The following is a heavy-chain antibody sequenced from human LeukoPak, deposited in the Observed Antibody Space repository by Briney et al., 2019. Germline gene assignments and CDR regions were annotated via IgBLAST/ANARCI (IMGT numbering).Heavy chain of an antibody. V-gene: IGHV1-8*01. Sequence: ASVKVSRTASGYTFTSYDINWVRQATGQGLEWMGWMNPNSGNTGYAQKFQGRVTMTRNTSISTAYMELSSLRSEDTAVYYCARDQLLQDFDYWGQGTLVTVSS. D-gene: IGHD2-2*01. CDR3: ARDQLLQDFDY. J-gene: IGHJ4*02. CDR1: GYTFTSYD. CDR2: MNPNSGNT.